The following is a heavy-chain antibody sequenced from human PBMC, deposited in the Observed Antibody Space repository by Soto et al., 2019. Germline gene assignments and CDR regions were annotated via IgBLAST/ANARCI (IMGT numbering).Heavy chain of an antibody. CDR2: TYYRSKWYY. CDR3: TRGEGGVGFDN. Sequence: SQTLSLTCAISGDSVSSNSAAWNWIRQPPSRGLEWLGRTYYRSKWYYEYAVSVKSRITVSPDTSKNQFSLQLNSVTPEDTAVYYCTRGEGGVGFDNWGQGTLVTVPQ. J-gene: IGHJ4*02. V-gene: IGHV6-1*01. CDR1: GDSVSSNSAA. D-gene: IGHD3-16*01.